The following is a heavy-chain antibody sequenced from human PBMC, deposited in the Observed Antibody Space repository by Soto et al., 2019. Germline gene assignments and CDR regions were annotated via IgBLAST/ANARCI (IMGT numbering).Heavy chain of an antibody. CDR1: GYTFTGYY. D-gene: IGHD3-10*01. Sequence: AAVKVSCKASGYTFTGYYMHWVRQAPGQGLEWMGWINPNSGGTNYAQKFQGRVTMTRDTSISTAYMELSRLRSDDTAVYYCARYRSGSGSLYYYYGMDVWGQVTTVTVSS. J-gene: IGHJ6*02. V-gene: IGHV1-2*02. CDR3: ARYRSGSGSLYYYYGMDV. CDR2: INPNSGGT.